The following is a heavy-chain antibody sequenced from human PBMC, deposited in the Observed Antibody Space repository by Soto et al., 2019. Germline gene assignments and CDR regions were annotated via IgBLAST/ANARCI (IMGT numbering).Heavy chain of an antibody. CDR2: IYYSGST. CDR3: GRGGPPRRAAGGYYDFWSGFLA. V-gene: IGHV4-59*01. Sequence: PSETLSLTCTVSGGSISSYYWSWIRQPPGKGLEWIGYIYYSGSTNYNPSLKSRVTISVDTSKNQFSLKLSSVTAADTAVYYCGRGGPPRRAAGGYYDFWSGFLAWGQGTLVTVPS. J-gene: IGHJ5*02. CDR1: GGSISSYY. D-gene: IGHD3-3*01.